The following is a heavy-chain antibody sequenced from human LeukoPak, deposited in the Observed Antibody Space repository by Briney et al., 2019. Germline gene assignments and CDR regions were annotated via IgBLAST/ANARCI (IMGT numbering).Heavy chain of an antibody. Sequence: GESLKISCKGSGYSFTSYWIGWVRQMPGKGLEWMGIIYPGDSDTRYSPSFQGQVTIPADKSISTAYLQWSSLKGSDTAMYYCARTKGRVYYGSGGSPPSAPDYWGQGTLVTVSS. CDR2: IYPGDSDT. J-gene: IGHJ4*02. CDR1: GYSFTSYW. V-gene: IGHV5-51*01. D-gene: IGHD3-10*01. CDR3: ARTKGRVYYGSGGSPPSAPDY.